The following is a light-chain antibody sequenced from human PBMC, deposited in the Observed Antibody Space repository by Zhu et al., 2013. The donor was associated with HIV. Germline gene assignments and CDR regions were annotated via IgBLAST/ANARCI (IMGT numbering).Light chain of an antibody. J-gene: IGKJ1*01. CDR1: QSVSSY. Sequence: EIVLTQSPATLSLSPGERATLSCRASQSVSSYLAWYQQKPGQAPRLLMYGASARALVSRGRFSGSGSGTEFTLTISSLQSDDIAVYYCRQYDDWPRGSFGQGTKVEI. CDR2: GAS. V-gene: IGKV3-15*01. CDR3: RQYDDWPRGS.